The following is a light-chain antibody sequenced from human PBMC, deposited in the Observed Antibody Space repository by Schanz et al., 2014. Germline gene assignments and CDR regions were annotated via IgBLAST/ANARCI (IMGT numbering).Light chain of an antibody. CDR3: NSFTSSSTWV. CDR2: EVS. Sequence: QSALTQPASVSGSPGQSITISCTGTSSDVGAYNYVSWYQQPGKVPKFIIFEVSSRPSGVSNRFSGSKSGNTASLTISGLQAEDEADYYCNSFTSSSTWVFGGGTKLTVL. CDR1: SSDVGAYNY. V-gene: IGLV2-14*01. J-gene: IGLJ3*02.